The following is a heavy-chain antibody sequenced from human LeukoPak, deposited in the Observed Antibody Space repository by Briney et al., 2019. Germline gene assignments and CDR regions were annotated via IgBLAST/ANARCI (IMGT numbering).Heavy chain of an antibody. CDR1: GGSISSGSYY. CDR3: ARDHLWFGAFDY. CDR2: IYTSGST. V-gene: IGHV4-61*02. J-gene: IGHJ4*02. Sequence: SETLSLTCTVSGGSISSGSYYWSWIRQPAGKGLEWIGRIYTSGSTNYNPSLKSRVTISVDTSKNQFSLKLSSVTAADTAVYYCARDHLWFGAFDYWGQGTLVTVSS. D-gene: IGHD3-10*01.